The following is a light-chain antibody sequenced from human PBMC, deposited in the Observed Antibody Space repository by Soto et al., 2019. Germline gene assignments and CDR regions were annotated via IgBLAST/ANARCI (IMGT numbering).Light chain of an antibody. V-gene: IGLV2-14*01. Sequence: QSVLTQPASVSGSPGQSITISCIGSSSDIGAYDYVSWYQQYPGKAPRLIIYEVTDRPSGVSPRFSASKSANTASLTISGLQAEDEAHYYCSSYATTRSVVFGGGTKVTVL. CDR3: SSYATTRSVV. CDR1: SSDIGAYDY. J-gene: IGLJ2*01. CDR2: EVT.